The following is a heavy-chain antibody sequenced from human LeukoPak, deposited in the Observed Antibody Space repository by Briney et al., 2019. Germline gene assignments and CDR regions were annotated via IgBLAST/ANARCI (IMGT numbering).Heavy chain of an antibody. J-gene: IGHJ4*02. V-gene: IGHV3-30*02. CDR2: IRYDGSNK. CDR1: GFTFSSYA. CDR3: ARELYYYDSSGLDY. D-gene: IGHD3-22*01. Sequence: GGSLRLSCAASGFTFSSYAMHWVRQAPGKGLEWVAFIRYDGSNKYYADSVKGRFTISRDNSKNTLYLQMNSLRAEDTAVYYCARELYYYDSSGLDYWGQGTLVTVSS.